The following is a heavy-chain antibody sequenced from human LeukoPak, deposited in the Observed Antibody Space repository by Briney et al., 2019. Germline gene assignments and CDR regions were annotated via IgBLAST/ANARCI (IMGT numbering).Heavy chain of an antibody. Sequence: SETLSLTCTVSGGSISSSSYYWGWIRQPPGKGLEWIGSIYYSGSTYYNPSLKSRVTISVDTSKNQFSLKLSSVTAADTAVYYCARDTGYCSGGSCTLFDYWGQGTLVTVSS. CDR1: GGSISSSSYY. CDR2: IYYSGST. CDR3: ARDTGYCSGGSCTLFDY. V-gene: IGHV4-39*07. D-gene: IGHD2-15*01. J-gene: IGHJ4*02.